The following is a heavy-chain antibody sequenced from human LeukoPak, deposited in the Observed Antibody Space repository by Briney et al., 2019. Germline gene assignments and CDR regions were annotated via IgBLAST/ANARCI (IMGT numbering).Heavy chain of an antibody. D-gene: IGHD6-19*01. Sequence: SETLSLTCAVYGGSFSGYYWSWIRQPPGKGLEWIGEINHSGSTNYNPSLKSRVTISVDTSKNQFSLKLSSVTAAGTAVYYCARGSSSGWSTFDYWGQGTLVTVSS. V-gene: IGHV4-34*01. CDR2: INHSGST. J-gene: IGHJ4*02. CDR1: GGSFSGYY. CDR3: ARGSSSGWSTFDY.